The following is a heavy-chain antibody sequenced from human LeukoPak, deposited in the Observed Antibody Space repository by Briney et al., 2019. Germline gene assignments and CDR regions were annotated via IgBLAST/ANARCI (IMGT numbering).Heavy chain of an antibody. CDR2: ISSSSSYT. V-gene: IGHV3-11*06. CDR1: GFTFSDYY. Sequence: GGSLRLSCAASGFTFSDYYMSWIRQAPGKGLEWVSYISSSSSYTNYADSVKGRFTISRDNAKNSLYLQMNSLRAEDTAVYYCARDRGVYCSSTSCYSYYYGMDVWGQGTTVTVSS. D-gene: IGHD2-2*01. CDR3: ARDRGVYCSSTSCYSYYYGMDV. J-gene: IGHJ6*02.